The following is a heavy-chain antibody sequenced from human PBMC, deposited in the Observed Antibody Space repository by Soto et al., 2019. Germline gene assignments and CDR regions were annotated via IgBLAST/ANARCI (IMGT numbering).Heavy chain of an antibody. CDR2: IYYSGST. CDR3: ARGENYYDSSGYYIWFHP. J-gene: IGHJ5*02. D-gene: IGHD3-22*01. Sequence: SETLSLTCTVSGGSISSYYWSWIRQPPGKGLEWIGYIYYSGSTNYNPSLKSRVTISVDTSKNQFSLKLSSVTAADTAVYYCARGENYYDSSGYYIWFHPWGQGTLVTVS. V-gene: IGHV4-59*08. CDR1: GGSISSYY.